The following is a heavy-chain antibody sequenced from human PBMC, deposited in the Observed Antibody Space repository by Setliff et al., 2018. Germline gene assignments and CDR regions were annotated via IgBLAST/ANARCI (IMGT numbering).Heavy chain of an antibody. J-gene: IGHJ4*02. V-gene: IGHV3-49*04. D-gene: IGHD2-8*01. Sequence: GGSLRLSCTASGFTFGDYAMSWVRQAPGKGLEWVGFIRSKTYGGTADYVASVKGRFTISRDDSKSLAYLQMNSLKPEDTAVYYCTRFDCTSGVCYSDYWGQGSLVTVSS. CDR2: IRSKTYGGTA. CDR3: TRFDCTSGVCYSDY. CDR1: GFTFGDYA.